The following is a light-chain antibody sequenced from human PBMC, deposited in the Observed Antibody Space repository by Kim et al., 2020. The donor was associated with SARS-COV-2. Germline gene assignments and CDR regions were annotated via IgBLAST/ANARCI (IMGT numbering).Light chain of an antibody. CDR3: FSYGINDSRV. Sequence: QSALTQPASVSGSPGQSITISCTGTSSDIGYYNFVSWYQRQPGKAPKLLVYDVNNRPSGVPDRFSGSKSGNTASLTISGLQAEDEADYYCFSYGINDSRVFGGGTQLTVL. CDR1: SSDIGYYNF. J-gene: IGLJ3*02. CDR2: DVN. V-gene: IGLV2-14*03.